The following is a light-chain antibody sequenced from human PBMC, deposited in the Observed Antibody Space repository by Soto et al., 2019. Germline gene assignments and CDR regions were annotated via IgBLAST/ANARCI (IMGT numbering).Light chain of an antibody. J-gene: IGKJ4*01. CDR1: QGISSY. CDR3: QQYYSYPLT. Sequence: AIRMTQSPSSFSASTGDRGTITCRASQGISSYLAWYQQKPGKAPKLLIYAASTLQSGVPSRFSGSGSGTDLTLTISCLQYEDFETYYCQQYYSYPLTFGGGTTVDIK. CDR2: AAS. V-gene: IGKV1-8*01.